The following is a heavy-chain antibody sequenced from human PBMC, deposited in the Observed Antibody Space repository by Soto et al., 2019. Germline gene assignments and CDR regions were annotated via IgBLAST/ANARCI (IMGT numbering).Heavy chain of an antibody. V-gene: IGHV1-8*01. J-gene: IGHJ3*02. Sequence: GASVKVSCKASGYTFTSYDINWVRQATGQGLEWMGWMNPNSGNTGYAQKYQGRVTMTRNTSISTAYLELSSLRSEDTAVYYCARDRVAGIWGDAFDIWGQGTMVTVSS. CDR2: MNPNSGNT. CDR1: GYTFTSYD. CDR3: ARDRVAGIWGDAFDI. D-gene: IGHD3-16*01.